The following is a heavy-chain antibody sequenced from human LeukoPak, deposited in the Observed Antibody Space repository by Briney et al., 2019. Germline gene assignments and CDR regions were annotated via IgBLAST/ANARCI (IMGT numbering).Heavy chain of an antibody. CDR3: ATGSSSTWYYFDY. D-gene: IGHD6-13*01. CDR1: GDSISSYY. Sequence: SETLSLTCTVSGDSISSYYWIWIRQPPGKGLEWIGYIYHSGSTNYNPSLKSRVTISADTSKDQFSLKLASVTAADTAVYYCATGSSSTWYYFDYWGQGTLVTVSS. V-gene: IGHV4-59*01. CDR2: IYHSGST. J-gene: IGHJ4*02.